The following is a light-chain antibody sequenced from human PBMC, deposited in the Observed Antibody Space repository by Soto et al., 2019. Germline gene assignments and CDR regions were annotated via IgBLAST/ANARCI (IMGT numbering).Light chain of an antibody. CDR2: EDN. Sequence: NFMLTQPHSVSESPGKTVTISCTRSSGSIASNYVQWYQQRPGSAPTTVIYEDNQRPSGVPDRFSGSIDSSSNSASLIISGLKNEDEADYYCQSDDSSNQRVFGGGTQLTVL. J-gene: IGLJ3*02. CDR1: SGSIASNY. V-gene: IGLV6-57*04. CDR3: QSDDSSNQRV.